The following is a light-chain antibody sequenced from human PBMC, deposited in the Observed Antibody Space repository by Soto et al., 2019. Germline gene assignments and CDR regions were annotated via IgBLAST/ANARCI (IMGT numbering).Light chain of an antibody. CDR2: DVA. V-gene: IGLV2-14*03. Sequence: QSVLIQPASVSGSPGQSITISCTGTSSDVGSYNYVSWHQHHPGKAPKVMIFDVANRPSGVSDRFSASKSANTASLTISGLQAEDEADYYCSSYTSSCNYVFGTGTKVTVL. J-gene: IGLJ1*01. CDR1: SSDVGSYNY. CDR3: SSYTSSCNYV.